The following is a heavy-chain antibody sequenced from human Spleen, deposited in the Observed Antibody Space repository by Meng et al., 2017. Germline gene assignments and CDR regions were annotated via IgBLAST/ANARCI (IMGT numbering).Heavy chain of an antibody. J-gene: IGHJ5*02. Sequence: SETLSLTCTVSGGSINSRSYYWGWIRQPPGKGLEWIGSMYETGSTYYNPSLKSRLTISVDTSKNHFSLNLNSVTAADTAVYYCARGRWEVRFDPWGQGTLVTVAS. D-gene: IGHD1-26*01. CDR1: GGSINSRSYY. CDR2: MYETGST. V-gene: IGHV4-39*02. CDR3: ARGRWEVRFDP.